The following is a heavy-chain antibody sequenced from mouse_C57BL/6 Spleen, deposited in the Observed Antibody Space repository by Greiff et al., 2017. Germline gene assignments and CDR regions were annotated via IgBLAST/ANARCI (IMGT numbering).Heavy chain of an antibody. J-gene: IGHJ3*01. V-gene: IGHV1-22*01. CDR3: ARAYCSSPLFAY. Sequence: EVQLQQSGPELVKPGASVKMSCKASGYTFTDYNMHWVKQSHGKSLEWIGYINPNNGGTSYNQKFKGKATLTVNKSSSTAYMELRSLTSEDSAVYYCARAYCSSPLFAYWGQGTLVTVFA. D-gene: IGHD1-1*01. CDR2: INPNNGGT. CDR1: GYTFTDYN.